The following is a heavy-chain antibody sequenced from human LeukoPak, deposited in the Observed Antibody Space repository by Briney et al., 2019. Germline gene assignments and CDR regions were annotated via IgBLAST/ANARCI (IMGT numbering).Heavy chain of an antibody. CDR3: AREGSYSGSGSPPLDY. J-gene: IGHJ4*02. Sequence: PSETLSLTCAVSGYSISRGYYWGWLRQPPGKGLEWIGEINHSGSTNYNPSLKSRVTISVDPSKNQFSLKLTSVTAADTAVYYCAREGSYSGSGSPPLDYWGQGTLVTVSS. CDR1: GYSISRGYY. D-gene: IGHD3-10*01. CDR2: INHSGST. V-gene: IGHV4-38-2*02.